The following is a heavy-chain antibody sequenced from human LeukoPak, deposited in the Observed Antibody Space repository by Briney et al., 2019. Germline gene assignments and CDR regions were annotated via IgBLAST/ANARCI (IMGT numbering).Heavy chain of an antibody. CDR1: GYTFSSYG. CDR2: INAYHGNT. Sequence: ASVKVSCKASGYTFSSYGFSWVRQAPGQGLEWMGWINAYHGNTNYAQNLQGRVTMTTDTSTSTAYMELRSLRSDDTAVYYCARRQGTTLNFDYWGQGTLVTVSS. CDR3: ARRQGTTLNFDY. V-gene: IGHV1-18*01. J-gene: IGHJ4*02. D-gene: IGHD1-1*01.